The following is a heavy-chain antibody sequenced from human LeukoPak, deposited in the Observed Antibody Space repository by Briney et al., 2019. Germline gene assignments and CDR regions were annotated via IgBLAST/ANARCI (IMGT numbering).Heavy chain of an antibody. V-gene: IGHV1-8*01. CDR2: MNPNSGNT. J-gene: IGHJ4*02. Sequence: ASVKVSCKASGYTFTSFDINWVRQATGQGLEWMGWMNPNSGNTGYAQKFQGRVTMTRNTSISTAYMELSSLRSEDTAVYYCATGHGGSGSYYYFDYWGQGTLVTVSS. CDR1: GYTFTSFD. CDR3: ATGHGGSGSYYYFDY. D-gene: IGHD3-10*01.